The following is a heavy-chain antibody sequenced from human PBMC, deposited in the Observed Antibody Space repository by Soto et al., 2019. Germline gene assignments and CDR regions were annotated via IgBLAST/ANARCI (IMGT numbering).Heavy chain of an antibody. J-gene: IGHJ4*02. CDR3: ARAVIREESFDY. Sequence: PSETLSLTCAVSSGSISRSNWWSWVRQPPGKGLEWIGEIYHSGSTNYNPSLKSRVTISVDKSKNQFSLKLSSVTAADTAVYYCARAVIREESFDYWGQGTLVTVSS. CDR1: SGSISRSNW. V-gene: IGHV4-4*02. D-gene: IGHD4-4*01. CDR2: IYHSGST.